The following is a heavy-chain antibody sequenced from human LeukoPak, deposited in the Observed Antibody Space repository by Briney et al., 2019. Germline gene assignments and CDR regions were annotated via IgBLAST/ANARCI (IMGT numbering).Heavy chain of an antibody. Sequence: MASETLSLTCAVYGVSFSGYYWSWIRQPPGKGLEWIGEINHSGSTNYNPSLKSRVTISVDTSKNQFSLKLSSVTAADTAVYYCARVKPSGYSYGYGALNAFDIWGQGTMVTVS. CDR2: INHSGST. CDR3: ARVKPSGYSYGYGALNAFDI. V-gene: IGHV4-34*01. D-gene: IGHD5-18*01. J-gene: IGHJ3*02. CDR1: GVSFSGYY.